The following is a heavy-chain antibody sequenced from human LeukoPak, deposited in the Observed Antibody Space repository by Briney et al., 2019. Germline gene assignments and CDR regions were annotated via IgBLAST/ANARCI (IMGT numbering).Heavy chain of an antibody. D-gene: IGHD4-17*01. Sequence: PSETLSLTCTVSGGSISSYYWSWIRQSPGKGLEWIGYIYYTGSTDYNPSLKSRVAISVDTSKNQFSLKLSSVTAADTAVYYCATSDYGDYKLDYWGQGTLVTVSS. CDR3: ATSDYGDYKLDY. CDR2: IYYTGST. CDR1: GGSISSYY. J-gene: IGHJ4*02. V-gene: IGHV4-59*01.